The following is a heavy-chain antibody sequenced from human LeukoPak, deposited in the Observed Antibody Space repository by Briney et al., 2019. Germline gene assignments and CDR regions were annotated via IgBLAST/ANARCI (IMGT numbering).Heavy chain of an antibody. Sequence: KSSETLSLTCAVYGGSFSGYYWSWIRQPPGKGLEWIGEVNHSGSTNYNPSLKSRVTISVDTSKNQFYLKLSSVTAADTAVYYCARAPPGPFGVVIRKGTTCFDYWGQGTLVTVSS. CDR3: ARAPPGPFGVVIRKGTTCFDY. D-gene: IGHD3-3*01. V-gene: IGHV4-34*01. CDR1: GGSFSGYY. J-gene: IGHJ4*02. CDR2: VNHSGST.